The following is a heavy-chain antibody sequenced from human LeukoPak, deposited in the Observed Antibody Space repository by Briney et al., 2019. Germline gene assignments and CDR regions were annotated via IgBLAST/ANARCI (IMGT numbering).Heavy chain of an antibody. CDR3: ARDHREITFGGVIVIPLDY. Sequence: ASVTVSCTASGYTFTDYYMHWVRQAPGQGLEWMGWINPNSGGKNYAHTVQGRVTITRDTSISTPYMEVSGLRSDDTAVYYCARDHREITFGGVIVIPLDYGGQGTLVTVPS. J-gene: IGHJ4*02. V-gene: IGHV1-2*02. D-gene: IGHD3-16*02. CDR2: INPNSGGK. CDR1: GYTFTDYY.